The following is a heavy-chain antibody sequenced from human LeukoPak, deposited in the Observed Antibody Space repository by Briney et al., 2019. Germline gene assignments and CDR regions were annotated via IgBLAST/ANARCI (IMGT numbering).Heavy chain of an antibody. J-gene: IGHJ4*02. D-gene: IGHD2-15*01. Sequence: GASVKVSCKASGYTFTGYYMHWGRQAPGQGLEWMGWINPNSGGTNYAQKFQGWVTMTRDTSITTAYMELSRLRSDDTAVYYCAREGSAVVVAAFDYWGQGTLVTVSS. CDR1: GYTFTGYY. V-gene: IGHV1-2*04. CDR2: INPNSGGT. CDR3: AREGSAVVVAAFDY.